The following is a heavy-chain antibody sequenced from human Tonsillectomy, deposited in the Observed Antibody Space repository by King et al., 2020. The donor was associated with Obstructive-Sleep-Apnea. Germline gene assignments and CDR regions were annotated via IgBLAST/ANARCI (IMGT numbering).Heavy chain of an antibody. D-gene: IGHD3-22*01. CDR3: ARETHYYDSSGYLSYFDY. V-gene: IGHV4-39*07. J-gene: IGHJ4*02. Sequence: MQLQESGPGLVKPSETLSLTCTVSGGSISSSSYYWGWIRQPPGKGVEWIGSIYYSGSTYYNPSLKSRVTISVDTSKNQFSLKLSSVTAADTAVYYCARETHYYDSSGYLSYFDYWGQGTLVTVSS. CDR2: IYYSGST. CDR1: GGSISSSSYY.